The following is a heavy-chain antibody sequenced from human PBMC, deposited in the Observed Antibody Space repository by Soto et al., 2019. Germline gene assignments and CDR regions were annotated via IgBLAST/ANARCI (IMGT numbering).Heavy chain of an antibody. CDR3: ARDIVVVTAIVRFDP. D-gene: IGHD2-21*02. Sequence: EVQLVESGGGLVQPGGSLRLSCAASGFTFSSYEMNWVRQAPGKGLEWVSYISSSGSTIYYADSVKGRFTISRDNAKNSLYLQLNSLRAEDTAVYYCARDIVVVTAIVRFDPWGQGTLVTVSS. CDR2: ISSSGSTI. CDR1: GFTFSSYE. J-gene: IGHJ5*02. V-gene: IGHV3-48*03.